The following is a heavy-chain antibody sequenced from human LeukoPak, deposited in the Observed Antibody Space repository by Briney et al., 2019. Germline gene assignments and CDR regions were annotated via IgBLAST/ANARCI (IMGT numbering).Heavy chain of an antibody. CDR1: GFSFSSYW. J-gene: IGHJ4*02. V-gene: IGHV3-7*03. Sequence: GSLRLSCAASGFSFSSYWMNWVRQAPGKGLEWVASINQDGTEKYYVDSVKGRFTISRDNSKNTLYLQVNSLRAEDTAVYYCAKGRIAALYCLDYWGQGTLVTVSS. CDR3: AKGRIAALYCLDY. D-gene: IGHD6-13*01. CDR2: INQDGTEK.